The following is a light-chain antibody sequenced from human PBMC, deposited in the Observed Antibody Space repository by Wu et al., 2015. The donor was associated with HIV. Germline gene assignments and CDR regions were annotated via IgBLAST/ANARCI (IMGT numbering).Light chain of an antibody. CDR1: ENINDN. Sequence: EIMLTQSPATLSLSPGERATLSCRASENINDNLGWYQQKPGQAPRLLIYGASTRATGIPDRFGGTGSGTDFTLTISSLEPEDFAMYYCQRYGPSLLFGGGTKVEI. CDR3: QRYGPSLL. CDR2: GAS. V-gene: IGKV3-20*01. J-gene: IGKJ4*01.